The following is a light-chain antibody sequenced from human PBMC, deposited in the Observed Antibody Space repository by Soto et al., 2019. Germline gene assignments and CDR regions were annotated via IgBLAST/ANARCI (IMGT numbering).Light chain of an antibody. V-gene: IGKV3-20*01. J-gene: IGKJ4*01. CDR1: QSVTTSY. CDR2: GTS. Sequence: EIVLTQSPGTLSLSPGERATLSCRASQSVTTSYLAWYQQKPGQAPRLVLFGTSNRATGIPDRFSGSGSGTDFTLTISRLEPEDFAVYYCQQYVRLPLTFGGGTKVGIK. CDR3: QQYVRLPLT.